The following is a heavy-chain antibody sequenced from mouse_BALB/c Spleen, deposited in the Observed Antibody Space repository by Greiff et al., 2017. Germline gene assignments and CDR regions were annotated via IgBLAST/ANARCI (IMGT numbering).Heavy chain of an antibody. V-gene: IGHV14-3*02. D-gene: IGHD1-2*01. Sequence: EVQLQQSGAELVKPVASVKLSCTASGFNIKDTYMHWVKQRPEQGLEWIGRIDPANGNTKYDPKFQGKATITADTSSNTAYLQLSSLTSEDTAVYYCARSDYYGYHYFDYWGQGTTLTVSS. CDR1: GFNIKDTY. CDR2: IDPANGNT. J-gene: IGHJ2*01. CDR3: ARSDYYGYHYFDY.